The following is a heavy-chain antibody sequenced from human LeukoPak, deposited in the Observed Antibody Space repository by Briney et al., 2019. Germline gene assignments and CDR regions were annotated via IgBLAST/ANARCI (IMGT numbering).Heavy chain of an antibody. J-gene: IGHJ4*02. CDR3: ARDSGSSAYDILTGYLPYYFDY. D-gene: IGHD3-9*01. V-gene: IGHV3-21*01. Sequence: GGSLRLSCAASEFSVGSNYMTWVRQAPGKGLEWVSSISSSSSYIYYADSVKGRFTISRDNAKNSLYLQMNSLRAEDTAVYYCARDSGSSAYDILTGYLPYYFDYWGQGTLVTVSS. CDR1: EFSVGSNY. CDR2: ISSSSSYI.